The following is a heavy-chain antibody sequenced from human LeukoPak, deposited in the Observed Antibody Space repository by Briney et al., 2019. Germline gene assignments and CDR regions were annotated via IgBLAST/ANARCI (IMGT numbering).Heavy chain of an antibody. CDR2: IYHSGST. CDR3: AREVAGTFDY. V-gene: IGHV4-59*01. CDR1: GGSISSYY. Sequence: PSETLSLTCTVSGGSISSYYWSWIRQPPGKGLEWIGYIYHSGSTNYNPSLKSRVTISVDTSKNQFSLKLSSVTAADTAVYYCAREVAGTFDYWGQGTLVTVSS. D-gene: IGHD6-19*01. J-gene: IGHJ4*02.